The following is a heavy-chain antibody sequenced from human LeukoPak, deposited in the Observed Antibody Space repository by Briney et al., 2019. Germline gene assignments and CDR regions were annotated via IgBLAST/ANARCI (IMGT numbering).Heavy chain of an antibody. CDR1: GFTFDDYA. D-gene: IGHD5-18*01. CDR3: AKDKWAYSYGYFSYYYFGMDV. CDR2: ISWNSGSI. V-gene: IGHV3-9*01. Sequence: PGGSLRLSCAASGFTFDDYAMHWVRQAPGKGLEWVSSISWNSGSIGYADSVKGRFTISRDSAKNSLYLQMNSLRAEDTALYYCAKDKWAYSYGYFSYYYFGMDVWGQGTTVTVSS. J-gene: IGHJ6*02.